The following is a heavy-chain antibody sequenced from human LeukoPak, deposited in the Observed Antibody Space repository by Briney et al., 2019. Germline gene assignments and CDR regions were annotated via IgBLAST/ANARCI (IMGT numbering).Heavy chain of an antibody. CDR2: FSGSGGST. CDR3: AKDLGMQVWFPL. CDR1: GFTFSTYS. Sequence: GGSLRLSCAASGFTFSTYSMSWVRQAPGKGLEWVSSFSGSGGSTYYADSVKGRFTISRDNSKNTLYLQMNSLRAEDTAVYYCAKDLGMQVWFPLWGQGTLVTVSS. V-gene: IGHV3-23*01. J-gene: IGHJ4*02. D-gene: IGHD5-18*01.